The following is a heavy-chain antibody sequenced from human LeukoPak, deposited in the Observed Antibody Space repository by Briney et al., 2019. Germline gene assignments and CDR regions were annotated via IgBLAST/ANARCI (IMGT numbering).Heavy chain of an antibody. J-gene: IGHJ5*02. CDR1: GDSVSSNSAG. D-gene: IGHD3-10*01. CDR2: IYYRSKWYI. CDR3: AGGGLVRGLLHWIDP. V-gene: IGHV6-1*01. Sequence: SQTLSLTCAISGDSVSSNSAGWNWIRRSPSRGLEWLGRIYYRSKWYIDYAESVKSRITINPDTSRNQFSLHLNSVTHDDTAVYYCAGGGLVRGLLHWIDPWGQGSLVTVSS.